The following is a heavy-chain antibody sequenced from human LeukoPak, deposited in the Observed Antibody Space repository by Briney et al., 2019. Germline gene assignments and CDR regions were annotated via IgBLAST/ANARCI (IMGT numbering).Heavy chain of an antibody. CDR3: ARGGYSYGIGFDY. CDR1: NDSISNYY. CDR2: IYYSGST. Sequence: SETLPLTCTVSNDSISNYYWSWIRQPPGKGLEWIGYIYYSGSTNYYPPLKSRVTMSIDTSKSQFSLKLRSVTAADTAVYYCARGGYSYGIGFDYWGQGALVTVSS. J-gene: IGHJ4*02. D-gene: IGHD5-18*01. V-gene: IGHV4-59*01.